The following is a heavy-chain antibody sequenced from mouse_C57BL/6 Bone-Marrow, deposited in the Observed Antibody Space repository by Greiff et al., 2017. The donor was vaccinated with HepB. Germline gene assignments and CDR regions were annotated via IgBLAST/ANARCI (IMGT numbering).Heavy chain of an antibody. Sequence: VQLQQSGPELVKPGASVKISCKASGYAFSSSWMNWVKQRPGKGLEWIGRIYPGDGDTNYNGKFKGKATLTADKSSSTAYMQLSSLTSEDSAVYFCANYYSNYGGNYFDYWGQGTTLTVSS. CDR2: IYPGDGDT. J-gene: IGHJ2*01. CDR3: ANYYSNYGGNYFDY. V-gene: IGHV1-82*01. D-gene: IGHD2-5*01. CDR1: GYAFSSSW.